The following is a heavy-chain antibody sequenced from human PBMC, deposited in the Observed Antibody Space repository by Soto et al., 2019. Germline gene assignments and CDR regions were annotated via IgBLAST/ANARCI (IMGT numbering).Heavy chain of an antibody. CDR3: NSDRGFYCDGIRCNQTPD. CDR1: GVTFSSAC. J-gene: IGHJ4*02. CDR2: VKSITASGTT. D-gene: IGHD3-22*01. Sequence: GGSLRLSCAASGVTFSSACMNWVRQPPGKGLEWVGRVKSITASGTTDYAATGKGRFTISTDNSKNTRYLQMNSLKTVATAVYYYNSDRGFYCDGIRCNQTPDWGQGTLVTVSS. V-gene: IGHV3-15*07.